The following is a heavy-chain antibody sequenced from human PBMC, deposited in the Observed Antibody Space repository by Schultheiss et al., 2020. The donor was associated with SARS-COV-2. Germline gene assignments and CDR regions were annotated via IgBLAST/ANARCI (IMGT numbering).Heavy chain of an antibody. CDR2: ISSSSSTI. CDR3: ARDNQLLYNFDY. J-gene: IGHJ4*02. Sequence: GGSLRLSCTASGFIFSDSYISWVRQAPGKGPEWVSYISSSSSTIYYADSVKGRFTISRDNAKNSLYLQMNSLRAEDTAVYYCARDNQLLYNFDYWGQGTLVTVSS. D-gene: IGHD2-2*02. V-gene: IGHV3-11*01. CDR1: GFIFSDSY.